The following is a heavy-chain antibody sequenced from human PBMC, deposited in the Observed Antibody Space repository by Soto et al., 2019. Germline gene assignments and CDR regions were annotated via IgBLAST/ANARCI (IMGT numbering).Heavy chain of an antibody. CDR2: IYYSGST. V-gene: IGHV4-39*01. J-gene: IGHJ4*02. D-gene: IGHD1-20*01. CDR1: GGSISSSSYY. CDR3: ARLGGIKQRHSENDY. Sequence: QLQLQESGPGLVKPSETLSLTCTVSGGSISSSSYYWGWIRQPPGKGLEWIGSIYYSGSTYYNPSLKSRVTISVDTSKNQFSLKLSSVTAADTAVYYCARLGGIKQRHSENDYWGQGNLVTVSS.